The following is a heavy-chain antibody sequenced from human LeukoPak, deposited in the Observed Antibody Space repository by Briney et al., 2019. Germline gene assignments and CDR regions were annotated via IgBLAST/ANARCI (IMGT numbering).Heavy chain of an antibody. Sequence: SETLSLTCTVSGGSITTYYWSWIRQPPGKGLEWIGYIYYSRGTMYNPSLKSRVTISVDTSKNQFSLKLSSVTAADTAVYYCARPGVGSGRYGAFDIWGQGTLVTVSS. CDR3: ARPGVGSGRYGAFDI. V-gene: IGHV4-59*08. D-gene: IGHD5-18*01. CDR2: IYYSRGT. CDR1: GGSITTYY. J-gene: IGHJ3*02.